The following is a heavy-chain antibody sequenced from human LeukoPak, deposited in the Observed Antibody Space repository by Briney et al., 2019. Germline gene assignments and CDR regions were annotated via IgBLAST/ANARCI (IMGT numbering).Heavy chain of an antibody. CDR2: ISAYNGNT. CDR1: GGTFSSYA. Sequence: GASVKVSCKASGGTFSSYAISWVRQAPGQGLEWMGWISAYNGNTNYAQRLQGRVTMTTDTSTSTAYMELRSLRSDDTAVYYCARDNPPLGSDFWSGPPGTEYFHHWGQGTLVTVSS. J-gene: IGHJ1*01. CDR3: ARDNPPLGSDFWSGPPGTEYFHH. D-gene: IGHD3-3*01. V-gene: IGHV1-18*01.